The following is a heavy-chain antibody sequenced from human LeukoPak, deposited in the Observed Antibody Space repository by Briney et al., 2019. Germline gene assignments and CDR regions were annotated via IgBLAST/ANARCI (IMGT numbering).Heavy chain of an antibody. CDR2: ISWNSGSI. Sequence: GGSLRLSCAASGFTFSDTWMHWVRQAPGKGLEWVSGISWNSGSIGYADSVKGRFTISRDNAKNSLYLQMDSLRVEDTAVYYCARDPYSGSYGPYYYYYMDVWGKGTTVTISS. V-gene: IGHV3-9*01. CDR1: GFTFSDTW. D-gene: IGHD1-26*01. J-gene: IGHJ6*03. CDR3: ARDPYSGSYGPYYYYYMDV.